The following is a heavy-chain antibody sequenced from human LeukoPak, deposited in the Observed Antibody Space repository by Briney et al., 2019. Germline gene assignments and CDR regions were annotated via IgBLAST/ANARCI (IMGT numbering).Heavy chain of an antibody. D-gene: IGHD6-6*01. Sequence: SETLSLTCTVSSYSISSGYYWGWIRQPPGKGLEWIGSIYHSGSTYYNPSLKSRVTISVDTSKNQFSLKLSSVTAADTAVYYCARETDSSSVAFDIWGQGTMVTVSS. CDR1: SYSISSGYY. CDR3: ARETDSSSVAFDI. CDR2: IYHSGST. J-gene: IGHJ3*02. V-gene: IGHV4-38-2*02.